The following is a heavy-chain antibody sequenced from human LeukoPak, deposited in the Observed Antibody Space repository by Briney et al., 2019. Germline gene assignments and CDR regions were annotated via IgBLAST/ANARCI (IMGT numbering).Heavy chain of an antibody. CDR2: IIPILGIA. D-gene: IGHD1-14*01. J-gene: IGHJ4*02. CDR3: ARDYFEPYYFDY. V-gene: IGHV1-69*04. CDR1: GGTFSSYT. Sequence: GASVKVSCKASGGTFSSYTISWERQAPGQGLEWMGRIIPILGIANYAQKFQGRVTITADKSTSTAYMELSSLRSEDTAVYYCARDYFEPYYFDYWGQGTLVTVSS.